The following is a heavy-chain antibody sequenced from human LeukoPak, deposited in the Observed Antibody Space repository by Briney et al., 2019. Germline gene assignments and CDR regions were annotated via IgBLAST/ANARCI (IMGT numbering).Heavy chain of an antibody. CDR3: ARSLYSSSWYEGYFDY. CDR2: ISSSSSYI. CDR1: GFIFSNYR. D-gene: IGHD6-13*01. Sequence: GGSLRLSCAASGFIFSNYRMNWVRQAPGKGLEWVSSISSSSSYIYYADSVKDRFTISRDNAKNSLYLQMNSLRAEDTAVYYCARSLYSSSWYEGYFDYWGQGTLVTVSS. V-gene: IGHV3-21*01. J-gene: IGHJ4*02.